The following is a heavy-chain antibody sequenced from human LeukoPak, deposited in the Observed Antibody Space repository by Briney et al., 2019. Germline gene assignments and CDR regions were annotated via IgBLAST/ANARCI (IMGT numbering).Heavy chain of an antibody. D-gene: IGHD6-19*01. CDR1: GYTFTDYY. J-gene: IGHJ4*02. CDR3: ASFPDSSGWSSLDY. V-gene: IGHV1-2*06. Sequence: VASVKVSCKASGYTFTDYYIHWVRQAPGQGLEWMGRINPNSGGTNYAQKFQGRVTMTRDTSISTAYMELSRLRSDDTAVYYCASFPDSSGWSSLDYWGQGTLVTVSS. CDR2: INPNSGGT.